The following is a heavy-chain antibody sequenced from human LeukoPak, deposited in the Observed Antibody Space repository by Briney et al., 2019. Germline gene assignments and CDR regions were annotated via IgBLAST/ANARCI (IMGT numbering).Heavy chain of an antibody. D-gene: IGHD4-17*01. Sequence: GGSLRLSCAASGFTFSSYAMSWVRQPPGKGLEWVSAISGSGGSTYYADPVKGRFTISRDNSKNTLYLQMNSLRAEDTAVYYCATEWAGDYVDWFDPWGQGTLVTVSS. V-gene: IGHV3-23*01. CDR2: ISGSGGST. CDR1: GFTFSSYA. J-gene: IGHJ5*02. CDR3: ATEWAGDYVDWFDP.